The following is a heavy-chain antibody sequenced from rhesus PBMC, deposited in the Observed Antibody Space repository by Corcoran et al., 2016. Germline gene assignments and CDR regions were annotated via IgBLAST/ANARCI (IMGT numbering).Heavy chain of an antibody. CDR3: AVGLAADFFDD. D-gene: IGHD6-13*01. J-gene: IGHJ4*01. CDR1: GFHFSSYG. V-gene: IGHV3-54*02. CDR2: ISYNGSKK. Sequence: EVQLVESGGGLVQPGGSLRLSCAASGFHFSSYGIHWVLQAQGKGLVWVAVISYNGSKKYYADSGKDRFTISRDNSKNMVYLQMNKLKLEDTAVYYCAVGLAADFFDDWGQGVLVTVSS.